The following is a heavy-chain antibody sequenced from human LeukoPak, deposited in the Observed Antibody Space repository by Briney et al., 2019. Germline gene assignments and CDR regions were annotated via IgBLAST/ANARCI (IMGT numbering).Heavy chain of an antibody. CDR2: INAGNGNT. J-gene: IGHJ6*02. Sequence: ASVKVSCKASGYTFTSYAMHWVGQAPGQRLEWMGWINAGNGNTKYSQKFQGRVTITRDTSASTAYMELSSLRSEDTAVYYCARYGDYVWGRTPNYYYYYGMDVWGQGTTVTVSS. V-gene: IGHV1-3*01. CDR1: GYTFTSYA. CDR3: ARYGDYVWGRTPNYYYYYGMDV. D-gene: IGHD3-16*01.